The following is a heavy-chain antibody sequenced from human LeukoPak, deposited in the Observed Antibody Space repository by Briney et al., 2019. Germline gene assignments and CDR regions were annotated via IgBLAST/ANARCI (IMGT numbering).Heavy chain of an antibody. Sequence: GGSLRLSCAASGFTFSDHYMDWVRQAPGKGLEWVGRSRNKANSYTTQYAPSVKGRFTVSRDDSQNSLYLQMHSLQTEDTAVYYCARPGPLLMFLHETTGDEDAFDIWGQGTMVTVSS. CDR3: ARPGPLLMFLHETTGDEDAFDI. CDR1: GFTFSDHY. D-gene: IGHD4-11*01. CDR2: SRNKANSYTT. J-gene: IGHJ3*02. V-gene: IGHV3-72*01.